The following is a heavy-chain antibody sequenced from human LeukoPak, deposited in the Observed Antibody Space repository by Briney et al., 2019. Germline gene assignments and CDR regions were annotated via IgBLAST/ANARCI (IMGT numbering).Heavy chain of an antibody. D-gene: IGHD3-10*01. Sequence: TSETLSLTCTVSGGSISSSSYYWGWIRQPPGKGLEWIGSIYYSGSTYYNPSLKSRVTISVDTSKNQFSLKLSSVAAADTAVYYCARDIYGSGSYFPFDYWGQGTLVTVSS. V-gene: IGHV4-39*07. CDR1: GGSISSSSYY. CDR3: ARDIYGSGSYFPFDY. CDR2: IYYSGST. J-gene: IGHJ4*02.